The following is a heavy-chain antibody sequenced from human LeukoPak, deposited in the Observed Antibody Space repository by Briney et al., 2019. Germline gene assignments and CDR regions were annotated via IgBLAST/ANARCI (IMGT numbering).Heavy chain of an antibody. Sequence: GGSLRLSCAASGFTFSGYAMSWVRQAPGKGLEWVSAISGSGGSTYYADSVKGRFTIPRDNSKNTLYLQMNSLRAEDTAVYYCAKDHTPISNYDSYGMDVWGQGTTVTVSS. D-gene: IGHD2-15*01. J-gene: IGHJ6*02. CDR3: AKDHTPISNYDSYGMDV. V-gene: IGHV3-23*01. CDR2: ISGSGGST. CDR1: GFTFSGYA.